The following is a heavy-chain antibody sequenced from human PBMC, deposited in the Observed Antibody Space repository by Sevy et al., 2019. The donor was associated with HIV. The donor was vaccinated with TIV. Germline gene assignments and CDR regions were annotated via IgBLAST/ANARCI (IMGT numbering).Heavy chain of an antibody. D-gene: IGHD4-17*01. V-gene: IGHV4-30-2*01. CDR1: CGSISSGIYS. CDR2: IYHTGNT. Sequence: SETLSLTCAVSCGSISSGIYSWNWIRQPPGKGLEWIGYIYHTGNTYYNPSLKSLVTISVDTSKNQFSLEMNSVTAADTAIYYCSRDGGTLTTPGAFDIWGQGTMVTVSS. CDR3: SRDGGTLTTPGAFDI. J-gene: IGHJ3*02.